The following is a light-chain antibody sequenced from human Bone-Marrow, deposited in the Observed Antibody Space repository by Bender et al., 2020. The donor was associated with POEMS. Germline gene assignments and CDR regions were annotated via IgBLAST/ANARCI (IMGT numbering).Light chain of an antibody. CDR3: SSYSSGATTYL. CDR2: DVS. V-gene: IGLV2-14*03. Sequence: QSALTQPASVSGSPGQSITISCTGTSSDVGGYNYVSWFQQHPGKAPKLMIYDVSNRPSGVSNRFSGSKSGNTASLTISGLQPEDEADYFCSSYSSGATTYLFGTGTKVTVL. CDR1: SSDVGGYNY. J-gene: IGLJ1*01.